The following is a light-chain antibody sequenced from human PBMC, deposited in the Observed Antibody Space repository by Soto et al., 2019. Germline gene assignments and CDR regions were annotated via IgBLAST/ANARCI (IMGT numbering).Light chain of an antibody. V-gene: IGKV2-28*01. J-gene: IGKJ4*01. Sequence: DIVITQSPLSLPVTPGEPASISCRSSQSLLHSNGYNYLDWYLQKPGQSPQLLIYLGSNRTSGVPDRFSGSGSGTDFTLKISRVEAEDVGVYYCIQARQTPFTFGGGTKVDVK. CDR2: LGS. CDR1: QSLLHSNGYNY. CDR3: IQARQTPFT.